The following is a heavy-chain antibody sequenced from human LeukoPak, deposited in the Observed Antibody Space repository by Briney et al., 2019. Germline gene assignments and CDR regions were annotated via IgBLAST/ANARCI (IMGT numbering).Heavy chain of an antibody. J-gene: IGHJ4*02. V-gene: IGHV3-7*05. CDR1: GFTFRIAW. CDR2: IKEDGSEK. D-gene: IGHD6-6*01. Sequence: GGTLRLSCAGSGFTFRIAWMSWVRQAPGRGLEWVDNIKEDGSEKNYVDSVKGRFTISRVNDKNLMYLQMNSLRAEDTAVYYCARGGRPDYWGQGTLVTVSS. CDR3: ARGGRPDY.